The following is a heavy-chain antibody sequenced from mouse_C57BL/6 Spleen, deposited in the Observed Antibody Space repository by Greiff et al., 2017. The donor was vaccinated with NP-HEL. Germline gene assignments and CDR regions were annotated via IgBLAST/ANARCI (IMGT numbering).Heavy chain of an antibody. D-gene: IGHD1-1*01. CDR2: IDPENGDT. V-gene: IGHV14-4*01. CDR1: GFNIKDDY. CDR3: TTVTTVVEAMDY. J-gene: IGHJ4*01. Sequence: EVKLQESGAELVRPGASVKLSCTASGFNIKDDYMHWVKQRPEQGLEWIGWIDPENGDTEYASKFQGKATITADTSSNTAYLQLSSLTSEDTAVYYCTTVTTVVEAMDYWGQGTSVTVSS.